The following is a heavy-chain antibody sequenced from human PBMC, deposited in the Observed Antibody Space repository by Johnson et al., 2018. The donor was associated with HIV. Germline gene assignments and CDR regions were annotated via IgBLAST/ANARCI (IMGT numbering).Heavy chain of an antibody. CDR2: IYSGGST. D-gene: IGHD3-3*01. CDR3: ARDAGVDDAFDI. Sequence: EQLVESGGGLVQPGGSLRLSCAASGFAVSSNYMSWVRQTPGKGLEWVSVIYSGGSTSYADSVKDRFNISKDNSKNTLYLQMNSLRAEDTAVYYCARDAGVDDAFDIWGQGTMVTVSS. CDR1: GFAVSSNY. J-gene: IGHJ3*02. V-gene: IGHV3-66*01.